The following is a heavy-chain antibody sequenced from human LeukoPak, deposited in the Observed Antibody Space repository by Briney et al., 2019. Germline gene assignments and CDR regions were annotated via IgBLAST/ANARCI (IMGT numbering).Heavy chain of an antibody. Sequence: GGSLRLSCAASGFIFTNYFMSWVRQAPGKGLEWVASIKHDGSEKYYVDSVRGRFTISRDNTKNLLYQQMSSLRAEDTAVYYCATDRGWRTSGYYLYYFEYWGQGTLVTFSS. CDR1: GFIFTNYF. D-gene: IGHD3-3*01. J-gene: IGHJ4*02. CDR2: IKHDGSEK. V-gene: IGHV3-7*01. CDR3: ATDRGWRTSGYYLYYFEY.